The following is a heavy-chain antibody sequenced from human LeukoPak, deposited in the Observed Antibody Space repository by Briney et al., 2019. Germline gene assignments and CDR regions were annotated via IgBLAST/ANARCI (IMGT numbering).Heavy chain of an antibody. Sequence: GGSLRLSCAASGFTFSSYWMSWVRQAPGKGLEWVANIKQDGSEKYYVDSVKGRFTISRDNAKNSLYLQMNSLRAEDTAVYYCARDFVQSKHIAMIVPNWFDPWGQGTLVTVSS. CDR1: GFTFSSYW. V-gene: IGHV3-7*01. D-gene: IGHD3-22*01. CDR3: ARDFVQSKHIAMIVPNWFDP. CDR2: IKQDGSEK. J-gene: IGHJ5*02.